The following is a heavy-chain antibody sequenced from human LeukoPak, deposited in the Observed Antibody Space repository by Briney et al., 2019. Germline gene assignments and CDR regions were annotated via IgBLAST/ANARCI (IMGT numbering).Heavy chain of an antibody. D-gene: IGHD2-2*01. V-gene: IGHV3-23*01. CDR3: AKVGVPAAVYNWFDP. Sequence: GGSLRLSCAASGFTFSSYAMSWVRQAPGKGLEWVSAISGSGGSTYYADSVKGRFTISRDNSKNTLYLQMNSLRAEATAVYYCAKVGVPAAVYNWFDPWGQGTLVTVSS. CDR1: GFTFSSYA. J-gene: IGHJ5*02. CDR2: ISGSGGST.